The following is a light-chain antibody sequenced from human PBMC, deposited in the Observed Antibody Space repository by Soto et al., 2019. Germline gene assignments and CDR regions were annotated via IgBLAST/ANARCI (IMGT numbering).Light chain of an antibody. CDR1: ASISSC. V-gene: IGKV1-5*03. J-gene: IGKJ1*01. CDR2: KXS. Sequence: DFHMTYSPFTLSASVGDRVTIIWRASASISSCWACXQQKRGXAPKXXXAKXSTLKRGGPSRFSGSGSATEFTLTISSLQPDDFATYYCQHYKSDSEAFGQGTKVDIK. CDR3: QHYKSDSEA.